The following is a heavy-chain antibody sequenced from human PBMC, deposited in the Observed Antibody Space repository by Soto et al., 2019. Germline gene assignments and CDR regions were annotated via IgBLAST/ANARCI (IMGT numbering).Heavy chain of an antibody. V-gene: IGHV3-23*01. Sequence: PGGSLRLSCAASGFTFSSFGMTWVRQAPGKGLECVSAISGSGGSTYYAASVDGRFTITRDASKNTLYLQMNRMRAEDTAVYYCAKDRGQALRILEWPTAFDVWGQGTTVTVSS. CDR3: AKDRGQALRILEWPTAFDV. J-gene: IGHJ6*02. CDR1: GFTFSSFG. CDR2: ISGSGGST. D-gene: IGHD3-3*01.